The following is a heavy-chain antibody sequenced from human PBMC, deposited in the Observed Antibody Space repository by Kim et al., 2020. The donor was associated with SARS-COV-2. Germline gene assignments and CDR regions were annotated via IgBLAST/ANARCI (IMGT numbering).Heavy chain of an antibody. CDR3: ARDGSPPTRSGLRYYFDY. CDR2: ISYDGSNK. Sequence: GGSLRLSCAASGFTFSSYAMHWVRQAPGKGLEWVAVISYDGSNKYYADSVNGRFTISRDNSKNTLYLQMNSLRAEDTAVYYCARDGSPPTRSGLRYYFDYWGQGTLVTVSS. J-gene: IGHJ4*02. V-gene: IGHV3-30*04. CDR1: GFTFSSYA. D-gene: IGHD6-19*01.